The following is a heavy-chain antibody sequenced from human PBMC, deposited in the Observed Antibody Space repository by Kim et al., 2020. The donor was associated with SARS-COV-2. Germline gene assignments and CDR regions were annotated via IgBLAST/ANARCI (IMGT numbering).Heavy chain of an antibody. D-gene: IGHD6-13*01. CDR1: GFPFSNVW. V-gene: IGHV3-15*01. CDR3: TTLISAAGRGY. J-gene: IGHJ4*02. CDR2: IKSKTEGEAT. Sequence: GGSLRLSCAASGFPFSNVWMSWVRQAPGRGLEWVGRIKSKTEGEATDYAAPVKGRFTMSRDDSKNTLHLQMNSLETEDTGVYYCTTLISAAGRGYWGQGT.